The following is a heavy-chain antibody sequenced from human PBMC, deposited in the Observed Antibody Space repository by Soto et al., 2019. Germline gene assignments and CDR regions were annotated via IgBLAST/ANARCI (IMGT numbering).Heavy chain of an antibody. D-gene: IGHD6-19*01. Sequence: QVQLVESGGGVVQPGRSLRLSCAASGFTFSSYGMHWVRQAPGKGLEWVAVIWYDGSNKYYADSVKGRFTISRDNCKNTLYLQMNSLRAEDTAVYYCARDLSSGWDNAFDIWGQGTMVTVSS. V-gene: IGHV3-33*01. CDR2: IWYDGSNK. CDR3: ARDLSSGWDNAFDI. CDR1: GFTFSSYG. J-gene: IGHJ3*02.